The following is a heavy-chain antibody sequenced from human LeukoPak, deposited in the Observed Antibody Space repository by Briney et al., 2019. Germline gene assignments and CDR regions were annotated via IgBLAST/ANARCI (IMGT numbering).Heavy chain of an antibody. CDR2: ISYDGSNK. CDR3: TTDADTRVTDY. J-gene: IGHJ4*02. V-gene: IGHV3-30*03. CDR1: GFTFSSYG. D-gene: IGHD3-16*02. Sequence: GGSLRLSCAASGFTFSSYGMHWVRQAPGKGLEWVAVISYDGSNKYYADSVKGRFTISRDNSKNTLYLQMNSLKTEDTAVYYCTTDADTRVTDYWGQGTLVTVSS.